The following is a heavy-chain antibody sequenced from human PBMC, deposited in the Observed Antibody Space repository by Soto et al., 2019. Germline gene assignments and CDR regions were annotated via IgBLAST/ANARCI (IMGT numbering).Heavy chain of an antibody. J-gene: IGHJ3*02. CDR2: ISAYNGNT. V-gene: IGHV1-18*01. CDR3: ARGLTYYDSSDYHIDAFDI. CDR1: GYTFTSYG. Sequence: ASVKVSCKASGYTFTSYGISWVRQAPGQGLEWMGWISAYNGNTNYAQKLQGRVTMTTDTSTSTAYMELRSLRSDDTAVYYCARGLTYYDSSDYHIDAFDIWGQGTMVTVSS. D-gene: IGHD3-22*01.